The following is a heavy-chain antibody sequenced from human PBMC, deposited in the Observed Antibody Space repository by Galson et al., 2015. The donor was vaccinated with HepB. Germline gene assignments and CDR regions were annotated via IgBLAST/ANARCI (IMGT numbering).Heavy chain of an antibody. CDR2: TYYRSKWYN. J-gene: IGHJ5*02. Sequence: CAISGDSVSSHSAAWNWIRQSPSRGLEWLGRTYYRSKWYNDYAVSVKSRITINPDTSKNQFSLQLNSVTPEDTAVYYCARGGSSGYYRYNWFDPWGQGTLVTVSS. CDR1: GDSVSSHSAA. D-gene: IGHD3-22*01. V-gene: IGHV6-1*01. CDR3: ARGGSSGYYRYNWFDP.